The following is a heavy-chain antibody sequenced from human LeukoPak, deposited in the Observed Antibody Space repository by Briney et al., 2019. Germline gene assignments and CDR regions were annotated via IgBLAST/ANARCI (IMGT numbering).Heavy chain of an antibody. D-gene: IGHD5-12*01. Sequence: PGGSLRLSCAASGFSISGYWMHWVRQAPGKGLMWVSRIKSDGSRTNYADSVRGRFTISRDNAKNTLYLQMISLRAEDTAMYYGVRDGDSYDFDLWGQGILVTVSS. V-gene: IGHV3-74*01. CDR3: VRDGDSYDFDL. CDR1: GFSISGYW. J-gene: IGHJ4*02. CDR2: IKSDGSRT.